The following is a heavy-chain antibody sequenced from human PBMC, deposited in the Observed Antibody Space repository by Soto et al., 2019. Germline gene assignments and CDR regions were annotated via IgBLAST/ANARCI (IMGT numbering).Heavy chain of an antibody. D-gene: IGHD3-10*01. CDR2: ISGYNGNT. V-gene: IGHV1-18*01. Sequence: QVQLVQSGAEVKKPGASVEVSCKASGYTFTSYGITWVRQAPGQGLEWMGWISGYNGNTNYAQKFQGRVTMTTDTSTSTAYMELRSLRYDDTAVYYCARGGSGSYTSWFDPWGQGTLVTVSS. J-gene: IGHJ5*02. CDR3: ARGGSGSYTSWFDP. CDR1: GYTFTSYG.